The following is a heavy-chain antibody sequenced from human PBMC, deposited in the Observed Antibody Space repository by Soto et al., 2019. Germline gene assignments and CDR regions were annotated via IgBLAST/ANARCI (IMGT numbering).Heavy chain of an antibody. Sequence: SETLSLTCTVSGGSINTFYWSWVRQPAGKGLEWIGRIFSSGSTSFNPSLESRVAMSVDTSKNHFSLNLSSVTAADMAVYYCAREGSYSAYNFAHGVQLWSFDFWGQGARATVS. CDR2: IFSSGST. J-gene: IGHJ4*02. D-gene: IGHD5-12*01. CDR1: GGSINTFY. V-gene: IGHV4-4*07. CDR3: AREGSYSAYNFAHGVQLWSFDF.